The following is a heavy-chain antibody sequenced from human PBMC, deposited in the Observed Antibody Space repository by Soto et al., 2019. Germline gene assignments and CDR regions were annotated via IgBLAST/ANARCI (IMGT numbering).Heavy chain of an antibody. Sequence: GASVKVSCKASGGTFSSYAISWVRQAPGQGLEWMGGIIPIFGTANYAQKFQGRVTITADKFTSTAYMELSSLRSEDTAVYYCARPDNGGYPNYYYYGMDVWGQGTTVTVSS. CDR1: GGTFSSYA. D-gene: IGHD2-8*01. CDR2: IIPIFGTA. V-gene: IGHV1-69*06. J-gene: IGHJ6*02. CDR3: ARPDNGGYPNYYYYGMDV.